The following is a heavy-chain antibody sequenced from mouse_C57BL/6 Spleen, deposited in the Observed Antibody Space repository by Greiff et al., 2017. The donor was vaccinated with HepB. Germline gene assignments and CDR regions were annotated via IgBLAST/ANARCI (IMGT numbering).Heavy chain of an antibody. CDR3: ARSNWSFMDY. J-gene: IGHJ4*01. V-gene: IGHV1-64*01. CDR2: IHPNSGST. Sequence: QVQLKQPGAELVKPGASVKLSCKASGYTFTSYWMHWVKQRPGQGLEWIGMIHPNSGSTNYNEKFKSKATLTVDKSSSTAYMQLSSLTSEDSAVYYCARSNWSFMDYWGQGTSVTVSS. D-gene: IGHD4-1*01. CDR1: GYTFTSYW.